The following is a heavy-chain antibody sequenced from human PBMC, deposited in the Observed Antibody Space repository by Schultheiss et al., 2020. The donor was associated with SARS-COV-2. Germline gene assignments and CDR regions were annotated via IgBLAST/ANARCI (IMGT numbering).Heavy chain of an antibody. V-gene: IGHV4-59*12. CDR1: GGSLSSDF. J-gene: IGHJ6*03. CDR3: ARVPLVRGVIIRESNYYYYMDV. D-gene: IGHD3-10*01. Sequence: SETLSLTCTVSGGSLSSDFWSWIRQPPGKGLEWIGTIYYRGSIYYNPSLKSRVTISVDTSKNQFSLKLSSVTAADTAVYYCARVPLVRGVIIRESNYYYYMDVWGKGTTVTVSS. CDR2: IYYRGSI.